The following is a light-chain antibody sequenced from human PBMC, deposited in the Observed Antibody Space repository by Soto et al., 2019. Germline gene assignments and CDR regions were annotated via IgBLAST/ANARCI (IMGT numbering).Light chain of an antibody. CDR2: DAS. Sequence: EIVLTQSPGTLSLSPGERATLSCRASQSVSRNYLAWYQQKPGQAPRLLIYDASSRATGIPDRFSGSGSGTDFTLTVSRLEPEDFAVYYFQQYGSSPQTFGQGTKVEIK. V-gene: IGKV3-20*01. J-gene: IGKJ1*01. CDR3: QQYGSSPQT. CDR1: QSVSRNY.